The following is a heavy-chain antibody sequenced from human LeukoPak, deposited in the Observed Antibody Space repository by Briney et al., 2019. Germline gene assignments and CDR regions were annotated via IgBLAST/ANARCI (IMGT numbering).Heavy chain of an antibody. Sequence: PSQTLSLTCAVYGGSFSGYYWSWIRQPPGKGLEWIGEINHSGSTNYNPSLKSRVTISVDTSKNQFSLKLSSVTAADTAVYYCARAEIRRPYCSSTSCSYYYGSGSYYSLGYWGQGTLVTVSS. CDR1: GGSFSGYY. CDR2: INHSGST. V-gene: IGHV4-34*01. J-gene: IGHJ4*02. D-gene: IGHD3-10*01. CDR3: ARAEIRRPYCSSTSCSYYYGSGSYYSLGY.